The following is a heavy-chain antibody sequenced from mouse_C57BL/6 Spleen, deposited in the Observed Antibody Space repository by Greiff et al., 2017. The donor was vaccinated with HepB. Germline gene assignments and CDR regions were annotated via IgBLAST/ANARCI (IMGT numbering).Heavy chain of an antibody. Sequence: VQLQQSGPELVKPGASVKISCKASGYTFTDYYMNWVKQSHGKSLEWMGDINPNNGGTSYNQKFKGKATLTVDKSSSTAYMELRSLTSEDSAVYYCARSPYGKEAMDYWGQGTSVTVSS. CDR3: ARSPYGKEAMDY. CDR2: INPNNGGT. D-gene: IGHD2-1*01. V-gene: IGHV1-26*01. J-gene: IGHJ4*01. CDR1: GYTFTDYY.